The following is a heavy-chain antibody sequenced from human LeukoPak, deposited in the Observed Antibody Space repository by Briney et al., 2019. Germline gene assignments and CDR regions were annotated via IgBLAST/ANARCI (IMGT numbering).Heavy chain of an antibody. Sequence: VASVKVSCKASGYTFTSYGISWVRQAPGQGLEWMGWISAYNGNTNYAQKLQGRVTMTTDTSTSTAYMELRSLRSDDTAVYYCARDPGYCSSTSCYRSGYFQHWGQGTLVTASS. V-gene: IGHV1-18*01. CDR3: ARDPGYCSSTSCYRSGYFQH. CDR1: GYTFTSYG. D-gene: IGHD2-2*01. J-gene: IGHJ1*01. CDR2: ISAYNGNT.